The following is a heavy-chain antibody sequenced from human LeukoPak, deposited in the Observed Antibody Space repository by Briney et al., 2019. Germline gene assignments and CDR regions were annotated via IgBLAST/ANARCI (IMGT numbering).Heavy chain of an antibody. Sequence: ASVKVSCKASGYTFTTYGISWVRQAPGQGLGWMGWISAYNGNTNYAQKLQGRVTMTTDASTSTAYMELRSLRSDDTAVYYCARDMIAVRPNWFDPWGQGTLVTVSS. J-gene: IGHJ5*02. V-gene: IGHV1-18*01. CDR2: ISAYNGNT. CDR3: ARDMIAVRPNWFDP. D-gene: IGHD6-6*01. CDR1: GYTFTTYG.